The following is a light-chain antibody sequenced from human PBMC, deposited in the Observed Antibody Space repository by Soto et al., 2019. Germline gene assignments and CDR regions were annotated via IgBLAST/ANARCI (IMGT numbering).Light chain of an antibody. CDR2: RSY. CDR3: AAWDDSLNGVV. V-gene: IGLV1-44*01. J-gene: IGLJ2*01. CDR1: GSNIGSNA. Sequence: QLVLTQPPSASGTPGQRVTFSCSGSGSNIGSNAVNWYQQLPGAAPKLLIYRSYQRPSGVPDRFSGSKSGTSASLAISGLQPEDDADYYCAAWDDSLNGVVFGGGTKLTVL.